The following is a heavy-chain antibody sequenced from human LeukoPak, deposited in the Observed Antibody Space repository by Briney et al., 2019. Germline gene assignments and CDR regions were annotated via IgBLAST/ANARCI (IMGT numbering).Heavy chain of an antibody. J-gene: IGHJ4*02. CDR1: GGTFSSYA. CDR3: ATDRWGFFNF. V-gene: IGHV1-69*05. Sequence: ASVKVSCKASGGTFSSYAISWVRQAPGQGLEWMGGIIPIFGTANYAQKFQGRVTITTDESTSTAYMELSSLRAEDTAFYYCATDRWGFFNFWGQGTLVTVSS. CDR2: IIPIFGTA. D-gene: IGHD3-3*01.